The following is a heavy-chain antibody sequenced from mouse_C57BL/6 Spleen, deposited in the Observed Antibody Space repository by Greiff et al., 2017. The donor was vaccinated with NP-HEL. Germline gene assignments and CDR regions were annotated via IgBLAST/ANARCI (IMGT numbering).Heavy chain of an antibody. CDR1: GFTFSSYA. CDR2: ISDGGSYT. Sequence: EVKLMESGGGLVKPGGSLKLSCAASGFTFSSYAMSWVRQTPEKRLEWVATISDGGSYTYYPDNVKGRFTISRDNAKNNLYLQMSHLRSGDTAMYYCAREDYWGQGTTLTVSS. V-gene: IGHV5-4*03. CDR3: AREDY. J-gene: IGHJ2*01.